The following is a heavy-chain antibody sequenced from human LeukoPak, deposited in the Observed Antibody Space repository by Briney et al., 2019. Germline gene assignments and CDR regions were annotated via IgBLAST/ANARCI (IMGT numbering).Heavy chain of an antibody. Sequence: SETLSLTCTVSGGSISSYYWSWIRQPPGKGLEWIGYIYYSGSTNYNPSLKSRVTISVDTSKNQFSLKLGSVTAADTAVYYCARGGSGSYYNKYYFDYWGQGTLVTVSP. CDR1: GGSISSYY. D-gene: IGHD3-10*01. CDR2: IYYSGST. CDR3: ARGGSGSYYNKYYFDY. J-gene: IGHJ4*02. V-gene: IGHV4-59*08.